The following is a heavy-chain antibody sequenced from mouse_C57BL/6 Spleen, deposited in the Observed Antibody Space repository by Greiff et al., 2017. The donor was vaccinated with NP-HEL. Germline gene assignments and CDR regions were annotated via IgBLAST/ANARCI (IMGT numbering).Heavy chain of an antibody. CDR3: ALYDYDDAMDY. CDR2: INPYNGDT. D-gene: IGHD2-4*01. J-gene: IGHJ4*01. Sequence: EVQLQQSGPELVKPGDSVKISCKASGYSFTGYFMNWVMQSHGKSLEWIGRINPYNGDTFYNQKFKGKATLTVDKSSSTAHMELRSLTSEDSAVYYCALYDYDDAMDYWGQGTSVTVSS. CDR1: GYSFTGYF. V-gene: IGHV1-20*01.